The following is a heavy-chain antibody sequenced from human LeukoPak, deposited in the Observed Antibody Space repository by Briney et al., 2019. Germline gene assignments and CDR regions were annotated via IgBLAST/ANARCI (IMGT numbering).Heavy chain of an antibody. Sequence: GGSLRLSCAASGFTFSSYAMSWVRQAPGKGLEWVSAISGGGGSTYYADSVKGRFTISRDNSKNTLYLQMNSLRAEDTAVYYCAKARYGPYYYGMDVWGKGTTVTVSS. CDR3: AKARYGPYYYGMDV. CDR2: ISGGGGST. V-gene: IGHV3-23*01. D-gene: IGHD5-18*01. J-gene: IGHJ6*04. CDR1: GFTFSSYA.